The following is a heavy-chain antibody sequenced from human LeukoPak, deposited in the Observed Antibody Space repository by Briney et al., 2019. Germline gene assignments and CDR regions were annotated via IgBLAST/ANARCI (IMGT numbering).Heavy chain of an antibody. J-gene: IGHJ4*02. Sequence: SETLSLTCTVSGGSISSSSYYWGWIRQPPGKGLEWIRSIYYSGSTYYNPSLKSRVTISVDTSKNQFSLKLSSVTAADTAVYYCARQAVGNKDIVVVPAAPTFDYWGQGTLATVSS. CDR2: IYYSGST. CDR1: GGSISSSSYY. V-gene: IGHV4-39*01. D-gene: IGHD2-2*01. CDR3: ARQAVGNKDIVVVPAAPTFDY.